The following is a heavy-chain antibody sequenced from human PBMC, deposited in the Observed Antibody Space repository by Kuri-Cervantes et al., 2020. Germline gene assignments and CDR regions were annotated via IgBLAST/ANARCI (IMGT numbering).Heavy chain of an antibody. CDR1: GYTFTSYY. CDR2: INPNSGGT. Sequence: APVKVSCKASGYTFTSYYMHWVRQAPGQGLEWMGWINPNSGGTNYAQKFQGWVTMTRDTSISTAYMELSRLRSDDTAVYYCARGAMVRGVIRFDPWGQGTLVTVSS. V-gene: IGHV1-2*04. CDR3: ARGAMVRGVIRFDP. J-gene: IGHJ5*02. D-gene: IGHD3-10*01.